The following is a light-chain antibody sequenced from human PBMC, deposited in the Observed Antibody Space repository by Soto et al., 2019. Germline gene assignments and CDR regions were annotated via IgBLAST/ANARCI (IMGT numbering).Light chain of an antibody. J-gene: IGKJ2*01. CDR3: QQYGPSPLYP. CDR2: ATY. CDR1: QSVSSGY. V-gene: IGKV3-20*01. Sequence: VLTQSPGTLSLSPGERATFSCRAGQSVSSGYLAWYQQKPGQAPRLLIYATYTRATGIPDRFSGSGSGTDFTLTISRLQPEDFAVYYCQQYGPSPLYPFGQGTKLEIK.